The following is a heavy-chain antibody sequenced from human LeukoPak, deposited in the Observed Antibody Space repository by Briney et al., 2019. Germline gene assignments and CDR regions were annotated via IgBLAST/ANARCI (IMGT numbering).Heavy chain of an antibody. V-gene: IGHV4-4*02. CDR2: IYHSGST. CDR3: ARDSNYDYGDYTSAFDI. Sequence: SGTLSLTCAVSGGSISSSNWWSWVRQPPGKGLEWIGEIYHSGSTNYNPSLKSRVTISVDKSKNQFSLKLSSVTAADTAVYYCARDSNYDYGDYTSAFDIWGQGTMVTVSS. J-gene: IGHJ3*02. D-gene: IGHD4-17*01. CDR1: GGSISSSNW.